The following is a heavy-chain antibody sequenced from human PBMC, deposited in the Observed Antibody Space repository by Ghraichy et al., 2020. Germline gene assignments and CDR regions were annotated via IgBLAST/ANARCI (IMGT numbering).Heavy chain of an antibody. CDR2: ISWNSGSI. V-gene: IGHV3-9*01. Sequence: GGSLRLSCAASGFTFDDYAMHWVRQAPGKGLEWVSGISWNSGSIGYADSVKGRFTISRDNAKNSLYLQMNSLRAEDTALYYCAKEHSLLWFGELLPEFDYWGXXTLVTVSS. CDR3: AKEHSLLWFGELLPEFDY. J-gene: IGHJ4*02. CDR1: GFTFDDYA. D-gene: IGHD3-10*01.